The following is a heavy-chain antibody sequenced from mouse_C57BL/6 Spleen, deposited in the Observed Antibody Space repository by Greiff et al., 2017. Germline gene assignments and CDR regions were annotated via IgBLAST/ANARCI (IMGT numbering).Heavy chain of an antibody. V-gene: IGHV1-55*01. Sequence: VQLQQPGAELVKPGASVKMSCKASGYTFTSYWITWVKQRPGQGLEWIGDIYPGSGSTNYTEKFKSKATLTVDTSSSTAYMQLSSLTAEDSAVYYCARHDGAFDYWGQGTTLTVSS. CDR2: IYPGSGST. CDR1: GYTFTSYW. CDR3: ARHDGAFDY. D-gene: IGHD2-12*01. J-gene: IGHJ2*01.